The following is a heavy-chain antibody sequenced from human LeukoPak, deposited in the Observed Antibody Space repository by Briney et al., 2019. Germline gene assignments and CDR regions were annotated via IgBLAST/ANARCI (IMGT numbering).Heavy chain of an antibody. D-gene: IGHD2-21*01. V-gene: IGHV3-7*01. CDR1: GFSFTTYW. CDR2: INHDGSEQ. J-gene: IGHJ5*01. CDR3: AKAISDSFDF. Sequence: GGSLRLSCAASGFSFTTYWMTWVRQAPGKGLEWVANINHDGSEQYYVDSVKGRFTVSRDNAKNSVYLQMNSLRVEDTAVYYCAKAISDSFDFRGQGTLVTVSS.